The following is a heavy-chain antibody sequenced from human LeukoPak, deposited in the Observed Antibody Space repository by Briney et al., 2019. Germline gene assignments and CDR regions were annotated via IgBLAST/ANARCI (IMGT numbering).Heavy chain of an antibody. CDR1: GGTFTIYA. CDR3: ARDLGYGSGSYFPNWFDP. V-gene: IGHV1-69*17. J-gene: IGHJ5*02. Sequence: SVTVSFKASGGTFTIYAISWVRQAPGQGLEWMGRIIPIFGIANYAQKFQGRVTITADKSTSTAYMELSSLRSEDTAVYYCARDLGYGSGSYFPNWFDPWGQGTLVTVSS. CDR2: IIPIFGIA. D-gene: IGHD3-10*01.